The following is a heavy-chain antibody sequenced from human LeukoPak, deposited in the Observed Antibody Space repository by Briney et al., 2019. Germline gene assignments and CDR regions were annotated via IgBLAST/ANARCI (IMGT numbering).Heavy chain of an antibody. J-gene: IGHJ4*02. CDR2: ISSSSSYI. CDR3: ARRTNLDYDILTGYYNPRYFDY. CDR1: GFTFSSYA. Sequence: GGSLRLSCAASGFTFSSYAMNWVRQAPGKGLEWVSSISSSSSYIYYADSVKGRFTISRDNAKNSLYLQMNSLRAEDTAVYYCARRTNLDYDILTGYYNPRYFDYWGQGTLVTVSS. V-gene: IGHV3-21*01. D-gene: IGHD3-9*01.